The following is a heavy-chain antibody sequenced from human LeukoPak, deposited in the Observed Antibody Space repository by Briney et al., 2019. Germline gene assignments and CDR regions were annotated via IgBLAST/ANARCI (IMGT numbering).Heavy chain of an antibody. CDR1: GFPFSSYG. V-gene: IGHV3-7*01. J-gene: IGHJ6*03. D-gene: IGHD3-22*01. Sequence: GGPLRLLCAAWGFPFSSYGIHWLRQARGEGVEWVANIKQDGSEKYYEDSVKGRFTISRDNAKNSLYLQMNSLRAEDTAVYHCARGGTYYYDTNYYYMDVWGKGTTVTVSS. CDR2: IKQDGSEK. CDR3: ARGGTYYYDTNYYYMDV.